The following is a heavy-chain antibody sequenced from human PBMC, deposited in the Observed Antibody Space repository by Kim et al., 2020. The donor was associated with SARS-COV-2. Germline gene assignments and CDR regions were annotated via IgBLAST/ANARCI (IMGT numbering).Heavy chain of an antibody. D-gene: IGHD3-9*01. CDR3: AKEEVDSWAGYYY. CDR2: VSGGYT. V-gene: IGHV3-23*01. CDR1: GFTFSNYA. J-gene: IGHJ4*02. Sequence: GGSLRLSCVASGFTFSNYAMTWVRQAPGKGLEWVSSVSGGYTYYADAVKGRFTISRDNSKNTLYLQMNSLWAEDTAVYYCAKEEVDSWAGYYYWGQGTLVTVSS.